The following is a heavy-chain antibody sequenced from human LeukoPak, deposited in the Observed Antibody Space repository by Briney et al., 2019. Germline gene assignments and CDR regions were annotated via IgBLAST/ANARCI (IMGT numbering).Heavy chain of an antibody. CDR2: ISYDGSNK. CDR1: GFTFSSYA. CDR3: AKSPRGYCSSTSCLHVDY. V-gene: IGHV3-30-3*02. D-gene: IGHD2-2*01. Sequence: PGGSLRLSCAASGFTFSSYAMHWVRQAPGKGREWVTVISYDGSNKYYADSVKGRFTISRDNSKNTLYLQMNSLRAEDTAVYYCAKSPRGYCSSTSCLHVDYWGQGTLVTVSS. J-gene: IGHJ4*02.